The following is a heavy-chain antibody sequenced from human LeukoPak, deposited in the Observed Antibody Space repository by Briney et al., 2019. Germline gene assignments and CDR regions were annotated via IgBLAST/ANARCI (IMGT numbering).Heavy chain of an antibody. Sequence: GGSLRLSCAASGFTFSSYAMHWVRQAPGKGLEWVAVISYDGSNKYYADSVKGRFTVSRDNSKNALYLQMNSLRAEDTAVYYCARGDGSGSDGFDYWGQGTLVTVSS. J-gene: IGHJ4*02. CDR2: ISYDGSNK. CDR3: ARGDGSGSDGFDY. V-gene: IGHV3-30*01. D-gene: IGHD3-10*01. CDR1: GFTFSSYA.